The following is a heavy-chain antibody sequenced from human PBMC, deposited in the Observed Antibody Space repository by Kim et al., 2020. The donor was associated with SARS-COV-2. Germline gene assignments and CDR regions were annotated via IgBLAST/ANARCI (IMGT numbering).Heavy chain of an antibody. D-gene: IGHD3-3*01. CDR3: ARARSLITIFGVVIPEPSPVNAFDI. CDR2: INHSGST. CDR1: GGSFSGYY. J-gene: IGHJ3*02. V-gene: IGHV4-34*01. Sequence: SETLSLTCAVYGGSFSGYYWSWIRQPPGKGLEWIGEINHSGSTNYNPSLKSRVTISVDTSKNQFSLKLSSVTAADTAVYYCARARSLITIFGVVIPEPSPVNAFDIWGQGTMVTVSS.